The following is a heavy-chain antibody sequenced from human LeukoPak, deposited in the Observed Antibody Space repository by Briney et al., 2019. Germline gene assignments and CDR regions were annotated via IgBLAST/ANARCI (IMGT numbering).Heavy chain of an antibody. CDR2: ISSSGSTI. V-gene: IGHV3-48*03. D-gene: IGHD6-19*01. CDR1: GFTFSSYE. J-gene: IGHJ4*02. CDR3: ASLSSGWYATEDY. Sequence: GGSLRLSCAASGFTFSSYEMNWVRQAPGKGLEWVSYISSSGSTIYYADSVKGRFTISRDNAKNSLYLQMSSLRAEDTAVYYCASLSSGWYATEDYWGQGTLVTVSS.